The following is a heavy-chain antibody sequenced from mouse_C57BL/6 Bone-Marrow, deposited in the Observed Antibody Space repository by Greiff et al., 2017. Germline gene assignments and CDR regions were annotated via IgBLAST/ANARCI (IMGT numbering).Heavy chain of an antibody. J-gene: IGHJ2*01. D-gene: IGHD1-1*01. CDR3: ARGGYYGSSYGY. Sequence: QVQLQQSGPELVKPGASVKISCKASGYAFSSSWMNWVKQRPGKGLEWIGRIYPGDGDTNYNGKFKGKATLTADKSSSTAYMQLSSLTSEDSAVYFCARGGYYGSSYGYWGQGTTLTVSS. CDR1: GYAFSSSW. V-gene: IGHV1-82*01. CDR2: IYPGDGDT.